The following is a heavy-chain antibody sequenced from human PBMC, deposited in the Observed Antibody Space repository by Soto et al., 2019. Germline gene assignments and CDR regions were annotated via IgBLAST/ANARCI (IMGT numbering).Heavy chain of an antibody. Sequence: GSLRLSCAASGFTFSSYAMSWVRQAPGKGLEWVSAISGSGGSTYYADAVKGRFTISRDNSKNTLYLQMNSLRAEDTAVYYCAKAPGYYDSSGYYFDYWGQGTLVTVSS. CDR1: GFTFSSYA. J-gene: IGHJ4*02. CDR2: ISGSGGST. V-gene: IGHV3-23*01. D-gene: IGHD3-22*01. CDR3: AKAPGYYDSSGYYFDY.